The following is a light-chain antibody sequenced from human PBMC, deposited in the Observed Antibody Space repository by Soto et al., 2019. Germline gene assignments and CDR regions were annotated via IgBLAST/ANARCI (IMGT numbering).Light chain of an antibody. CDR2: ANS. Sequence: QSVLTQPPSVSGAPGQRVTISCTGSSSNIGAHYDVHWYQQLPGTAPKLLIYANSNRPSGVPDRFSGPKSGTSASLAITGLQAEDEADYYCQSYDSSLSGSNWVFGGGTKLTVL. J-gene: IGLJ3*02. CDR1: SSNIGAHYD. CDR3: QSYDSSLSGSNWV. V-gene: IGLV1-40*01.